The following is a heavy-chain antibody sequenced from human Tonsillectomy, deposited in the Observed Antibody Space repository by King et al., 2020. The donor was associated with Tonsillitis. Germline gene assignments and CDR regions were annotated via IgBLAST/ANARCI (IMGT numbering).Heavy chain of an antibody. CDR3: ARDPNEEWELLRHFDH. CDR2: ISSSGTYT. V-gene: IGHV3-21*01. CDR1: GFTFNTYG. D-gene: IGHD1-26*01. J-gene: IGHJ4*01. Sequence: VQLVESGGGLVKPGGSLRLSCAASGFTFNTYGMNWVRQAPGKGLEWVSSISSSGTYTYYADSVRGRFTISRDNAKNSLYMQMNSLRAEDTAVYYCARDPNEEWELLRHFDHWGQGTLVTVSS.